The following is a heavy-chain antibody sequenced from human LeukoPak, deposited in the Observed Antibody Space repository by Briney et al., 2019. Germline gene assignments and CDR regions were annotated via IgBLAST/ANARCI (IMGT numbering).Heavy chain of an antibody. J-gene: IGHJ4*02. CDR3: ARANFLYCSSSTCLFDY. V-gene: IGHV1-2*02. D-gene: IGHD2-2*01. CDR2: ISPNDGDT. Sequence: ASVKVSCKASGYTFTDYYMHWVRQAPAQGFEWMGWISPNDGDTNYAQTFQGRVTMTRDTSISTAHMEVSRLRSDDTAVYYCARANFLYCSSSTCLFDYWGQGTLVTVSS. CDR1: GYTFTDYY.